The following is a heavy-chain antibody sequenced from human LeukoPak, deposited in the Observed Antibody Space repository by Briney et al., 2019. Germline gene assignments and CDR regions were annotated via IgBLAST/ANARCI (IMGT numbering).Heavy chain of an antibody. CDR2: IYQNGIT. J-gene: IGHJ4*02. CDR1: GYSVSIGLF. CDR3: TRGVALSDHGIIDS. Sequence: PSETLSLTCAVPGYSVSIGLFWAWIRQSPGKGLEWIATIYQNGITHYNPSLKSRVTISIDTTKNQFSLKMSSVTAADTAVYYCTRGVALSDHGIIDSWGQGTLATVSS. D-gene: IGHD1-1*01. V-gene: IGHV4-38-2*01.